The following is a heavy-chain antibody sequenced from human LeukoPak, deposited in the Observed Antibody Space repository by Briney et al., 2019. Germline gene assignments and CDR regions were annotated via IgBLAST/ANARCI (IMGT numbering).Heavy chain of an antibody. Sequence: TGGSLRLSCSACGFAFSSYSMSWRRQAPGKGLEWGSTIHYDFCKSYYAYSVKGGFTMSRDKSMNTLNLQMDGMRAEDTALYYCASDWRSQGKDTSGSYFAPLDHWGKGTQVTVSS. CDR3: ASDWRSQGKDTSGSYFAPLDH. CDR1: GFAFSSYS. D-gene: IGHD3-10*01. J-gene: IGHJ4*02. CDR2: IHYDFCKS. V-gene: IGHV3-23*05.